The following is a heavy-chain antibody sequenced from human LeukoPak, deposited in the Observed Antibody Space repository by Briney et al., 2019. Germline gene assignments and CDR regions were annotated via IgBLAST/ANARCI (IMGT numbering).Heavy chain of an antibody. CDR1: GGSISSSSYY. CDR2: IYYSGST. CDR3: ARGLYCGGDCYSGPHNWFDP. J-gene: IGHJ5*02. Sequence: SETLSLTCTVSGGSISSSSYYWGWIRQPPGKGLERIGSIYYSGSTYYNPSLKSRVTISVDTSKNQFSLKLSSVTAADTAVYYCARGLYCGGDCYSGPHNWFDPWGQGTLVTVSS. D-gene: IGHD2-21*02. V-gene: IGHV4-39*07.